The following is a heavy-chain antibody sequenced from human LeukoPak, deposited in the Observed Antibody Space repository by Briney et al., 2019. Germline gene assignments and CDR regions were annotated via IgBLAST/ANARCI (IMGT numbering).Heavy chain of an antibody. V-gene: IGHV3-23*01. J-gene: IGHJ4*02. D-gene: IGHD6-13*01. CDR2: ISGSGGST. CDR3: AKAAEGIAAAGIDY. Sequence: GGSPRLSCAASGFTFSSYAMSWVRQAPGKGLKWVSAISGSGGSTYYADSVKGRFTVSRDNSKNTLYLQMNSLRAEDTAVYYCAKAAEGIAAAGIDYWAREPWSPSPQ. CDR1: GFTFSSYA.